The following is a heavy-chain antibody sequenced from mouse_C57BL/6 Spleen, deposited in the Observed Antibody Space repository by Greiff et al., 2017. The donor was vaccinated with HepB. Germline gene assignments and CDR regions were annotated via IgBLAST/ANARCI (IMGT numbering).Heavy chain of an antibody. V-gene: IGHV1-69*01. CDR1: GYTFTSYW. J-gene: IGHJ2*01. D-gene: IGHD1-1*01. CDR2: IDPSDSYT. CDR3: ARSGYYGTLFDY. Sequence: VQLQQPGAELVMPGASVKLSCKASGYTFTSYWMHWVKQRPGQGLEWIGEIDPSDSYTNYNQKFKGKSTLTVDKSSSTAYMQLSSLTSEDSAVYYCARSGYYGTLFDYWGQGTTLTVSS.